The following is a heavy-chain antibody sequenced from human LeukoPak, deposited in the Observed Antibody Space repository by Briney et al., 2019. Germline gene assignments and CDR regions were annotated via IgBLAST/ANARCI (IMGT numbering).Heavy chain of an antibody. Sequence: SETLSLTCTVSGGSISSGSYYWSGIRQPAWKGLEWIGRIYTSGSTNYNPSLKSRVTISVDTSKNQFSLKLSSVTAADTAVYYCARGLGVTIFGVVIGNFQHWGQGTLVTVSS. CDR2: IYTSGST. V-gene: IGHV4-61*02. D-gene: IGHD3-3*01. CDR1: GGSISSGSYY. CDR3: ARGLGVTIFGVVIGNFQH. J-gene: IGHJ1*01.